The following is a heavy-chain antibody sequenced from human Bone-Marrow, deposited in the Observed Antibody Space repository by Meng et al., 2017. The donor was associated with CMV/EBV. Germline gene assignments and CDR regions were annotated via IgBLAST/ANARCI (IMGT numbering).Heavy chain of an antibody. CDR1: GFTFSTYD. V-gene: IGHV3-30*02. CDR2: IRNDGSNK. CDR3: AKDGADIVVEPAAMGYYGMDV. J-gene: IGHJ6*02. Sequence: GGSLRLSCAASGFTFSTYDVHWVRQAPGKGLEWVAFIRNDGSNKYYADSVKGRFTISRDNSRNTLDLQMNSLRAEDTAVYYCAKDGADIVVEPAAMGYYGMDVWGQGPTVPVSS. D-gene: IGHD2-2*01.